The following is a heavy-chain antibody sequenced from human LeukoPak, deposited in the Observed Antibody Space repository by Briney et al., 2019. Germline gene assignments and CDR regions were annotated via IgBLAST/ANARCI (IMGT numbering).Heavy chain of an antibody. J-gene: IGHJ3*02. V-gene: IGHV1-69*05. CDR3: GRERGSGVIGAFDI. D-gene: IGHD3-10*01. CDR2: TIPIFGTA. CDR1: GRTFSSYA. Sequence: GASGKVSCKAAGRTFSSYAISWVRQAPGQGLGWLRRTIPIFGTATYAKKFQGRGTITTQESTTTAYMELSSLRSEDTAVYYCGRERGSGVIGAFDIWGQGTMVTVSS.